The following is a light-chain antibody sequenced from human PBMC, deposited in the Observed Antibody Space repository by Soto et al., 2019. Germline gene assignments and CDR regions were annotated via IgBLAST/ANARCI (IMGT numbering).Light chain of an antibody. V-gene: IGKV1-5*03. J-gene: IGKJ5*01. Sequence: DIQMTQSPSTLSGSVGDRVTITCRASQTISSWLAWYQQKPGKAPKLLIYKASILESGVPSRFSGSGSGTEFTLTITSLQPEDFAIYYCQQTFGKPLVTFGQGTRLEIK. CDR1: QTISSW. CDR3: QQTFGKPLVT. CDR2: KAS.